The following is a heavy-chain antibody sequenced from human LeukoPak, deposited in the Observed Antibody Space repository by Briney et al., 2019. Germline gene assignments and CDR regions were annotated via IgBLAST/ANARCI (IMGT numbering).Heavy chain of an antibody. D-gene: IGHD3-9*01. Sequence: SETLSLTCSVSGGSISSSSYSWGWIRQPPGKGLEWIGSIYYSGSTYYNPSLKSRVTISVDTSKNQLSLKLTSVTAADTAVYCCARTRASYDILTGYLARNYYYYMDVWGKGTTVTISS. CDR2: IYYSGST. CDR3: ARTRASYDILTGYLARNYYYYMDV. J-gene: IGHJ6*03. CDR1: GGSISSSSYS. V-gene: IGHV4-39*07.